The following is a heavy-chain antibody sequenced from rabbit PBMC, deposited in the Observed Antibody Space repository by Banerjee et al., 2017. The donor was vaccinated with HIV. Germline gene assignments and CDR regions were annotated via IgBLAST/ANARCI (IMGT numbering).Heavy chain of an antibody. Sequence: SGFSFSSSCWIVWVRQAPGKGLELIGCSWISTGTTWYASWVTGRFTISRSTSLNTVDLKMTSLTAADTATYFCARDLAGVIGWNFNLWGQGTLVTVS. J-gene: IGHJ4*01. CDR2: SWISTGTT. CDR3: ARDLAGVIGWNFNL. D-gene: IGHD4-1*01. CDR1: GFSFSSSCW. V-gene: IGHV1S43*01.